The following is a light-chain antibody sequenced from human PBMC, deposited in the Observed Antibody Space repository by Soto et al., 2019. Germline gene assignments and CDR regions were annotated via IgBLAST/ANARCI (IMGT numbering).Light chain of an antibody. CDR2: EVN. Sequence: QSALTQPASVSGSPGQSITISCTGTSSDVGSYNLVSWYQHHPDEAPKLIIYEVNKRPSGVSNRFSGSKSGNTASLTISGLQAEDEADYYCCSYAGSSSFYVFGSGIKLTVL. CDR1: SSDVGSYNL. J-gene: IGLJ1*01. CDR3: CSYAGSSSFYV. V-gene: IGLV2-23*02.